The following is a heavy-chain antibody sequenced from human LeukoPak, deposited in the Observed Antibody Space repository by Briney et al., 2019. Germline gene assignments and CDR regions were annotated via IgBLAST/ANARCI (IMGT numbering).Heavy chain of an antibody. J-gene: IGHJ4*02. Sequence: SETLSLTCTVSGGSISSYYWSWIRQPPGKGLEWIGYIYYSGSTNYNPSLKSRVTISVDTSKNQFSLKLSSVTAADTAVYYCARDAPTGRGFVDYWGQGTLVTVSS. CDR1: GGSISSYY. V-gene: IGHV4-59*01. D-gene: IGHD3-10*01. CDR3: ARDAPTGRGFVDY. CDR2: IYYSGST.